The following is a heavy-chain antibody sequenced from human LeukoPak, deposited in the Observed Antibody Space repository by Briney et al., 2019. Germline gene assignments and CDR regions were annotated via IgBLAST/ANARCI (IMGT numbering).Heavy chain of an antibody. CDR2: MYYSGST. V-gene: IGHV4-59*01. Sequence: PSETLSLTCTVSGGSISSYYWSWIRQPPGKGLEWIGYMYYSGSTNYNPSLKSRVTISLDTSNNRFSLKLTSVTAADTAVYYCARAHSSSWYMDYWGQGTLVTVSS. CDR3: ARAHSSSWYMDY. CDR1: GGSISSYY. J-gene: IGHJ4*02. D-gene: IGHD6-13*01.